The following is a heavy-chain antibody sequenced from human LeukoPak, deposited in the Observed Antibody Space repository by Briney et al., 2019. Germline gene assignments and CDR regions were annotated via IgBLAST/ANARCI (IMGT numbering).Heavy chain of an antibody. CDR2: INPNSGGT. V-gene: IGHV1-2*02. CDR3: ARVGVAGSGHFDY. CDR1: GYTFTGYY. J-gene: IGHJ4*02. Sequence: GASVKVSCKASGYTFTGYYMHWVRQAPGQGLEWMGWINPNSGGTNYAQKFQGRVTMTRDTSISTAYMELSRLRSDDTAVYYCARVGVAGSGHFDYWGQGTLVTISS. D-gene: IGHD2-15*01.